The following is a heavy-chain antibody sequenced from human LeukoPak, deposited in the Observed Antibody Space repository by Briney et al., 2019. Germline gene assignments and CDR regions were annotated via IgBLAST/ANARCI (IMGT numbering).Heavy chain of an antibody. CDR1: GFTFSTYW. V-gene: IGHV3-74*03. CDR3: TRDLDYGGRSNFDH. J-gene: IGHJ4*02. CDR2: IKSDGSSI. Sequence: GGSLRLACAASGFTFSTYWMHWVRQAPGKGLVWVSRIKSDGSSIMYADSVRGRFTISRDNAKNTLYLQMNSLRAEDTAVYYCTRDLDYGGRSNFDHWGQGTLVTVSS. D-gene: IGHD4-23*01.